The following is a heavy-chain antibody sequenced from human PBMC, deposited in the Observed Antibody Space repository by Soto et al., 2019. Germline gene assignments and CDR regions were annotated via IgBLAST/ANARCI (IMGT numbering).Heavy chain of an antibody. J-gene: IGHJ5*01. CDR1: GGSISSYY. D-gene: IGHD3-10*02. V-gene: IGHV4-59*01. CDR2: IFYSGST. Sequence: QVQLQESGPGLVKPSDTLSLTCTVSGGSISSYYWGWIRQPPGKGLEWIGFIFYSGSTSYNPSLKRRVTISIDTSEYQFSLKLNSVTAADTAVYYCASMIGDPVLSFDSWGQGTLVAVSS. CDR3: ASMIGDPVLSFDS.